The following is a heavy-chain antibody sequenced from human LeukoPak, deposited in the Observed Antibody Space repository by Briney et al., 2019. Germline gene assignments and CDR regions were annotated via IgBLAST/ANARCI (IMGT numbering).Heavy chain of an antibody. Sequence: PSETLSLTCTVSGDSIDSCYWSWIRQPPGKGLEWIGYIYYRGTTSYNPFLKSRVTISVDTSKNQFSLKLNSVTAADTAVYYCARLPRYGGYDHFDYWGQGILVIVSS. CDR3: ARLPRYGGYDHFDY. V-gene: IGHV4-59*12. J-gene: IGHJ4*02. D-gene: IGHD5-12*01. CDR1: GDSIDSCY. CDR2: IYYRGTT.